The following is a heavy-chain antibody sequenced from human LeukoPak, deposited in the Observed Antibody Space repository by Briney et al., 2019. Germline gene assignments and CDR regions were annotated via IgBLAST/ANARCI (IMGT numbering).Heavy chain of an antibody. CDR1: GFTFSSYA. J-gene: IGHJ4*02. CDR3: AKALRMGGVKGGPSLDY. CDR2: ISGSGGST. Sequence: GGSLRLSCAASGFTFSSYAMSWVRQAPGKGLEWVSAISGSGGSTYYADSVKGRFTISRDNSKNTLYLQMNSLRAEDTAVYYCAKALRMGGVKGGPSLDYWGQGTLVTVSS. D-gene: IGHD3-16*01. V-gene: IGHV3-23*01.